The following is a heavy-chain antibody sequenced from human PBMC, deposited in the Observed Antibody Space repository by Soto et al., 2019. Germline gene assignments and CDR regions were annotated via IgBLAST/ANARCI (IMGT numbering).Heavy chain of an antibody. D-gene: IGHD6-19*01. CDR3: ARLSGYSSGWFDY. J-gene: IGHJ4*02. Sequence: PGGSLRLSCAASEFTFDDYGMSWVRQAPGKGLEWVSGINWNGGSTEYADSVKGRFTISRDNAKNSLYLQMNSLRAEDTALYYCARLSGYSSGWFDYWGQGTLVTVSS. CDR2: INWNGGST. CDR1: EFTFDDYG. V-gene: IGHV3-20*04.